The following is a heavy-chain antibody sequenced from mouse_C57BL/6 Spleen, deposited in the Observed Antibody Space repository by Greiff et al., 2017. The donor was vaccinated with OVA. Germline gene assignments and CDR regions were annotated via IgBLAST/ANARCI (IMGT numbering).Heavy chain of an antibody. D-gene: IGHD2-4*01. J-gene: IGHJ1*03. Sequence: EVQLQQSGPGLVKPSQSLSLTCSVTGYSITSGYYWNWIRQFPGNKLEWMGYISYDGSNNYNPSLKNRISITRDTSKNQFFLKLNSVTTEDTATYYCARHYDYFYFDVWGTGTTVTVSS. CDR3: ARHYDYFYFDV. V-gene: IGHV3-6*01. CDR1: GYSITSGYY. CDR2: ISYDGSN.